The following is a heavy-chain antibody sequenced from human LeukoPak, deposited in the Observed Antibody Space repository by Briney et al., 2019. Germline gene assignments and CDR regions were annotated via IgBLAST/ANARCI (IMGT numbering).Heavy chain of an antibody. D-gene: IGHD3-16*01. CDR3: AREPSFGFYYYYYMDV. Sequence: PGRSLRLSCSATGFTFDNYAMHWVRQAPMKGLEWVASINWRSDEIGYADSVKGRFTISRDNAKNSLYLQMNSLRAEDTAVYYCAREPSFGFYYYYYMDVWGKGTTVTVSS. V-gene: IGHV3-9*01. CDR1: GFTFDNYA. J-gene: IGHJ6*03. CDR2: INWRSDEI.